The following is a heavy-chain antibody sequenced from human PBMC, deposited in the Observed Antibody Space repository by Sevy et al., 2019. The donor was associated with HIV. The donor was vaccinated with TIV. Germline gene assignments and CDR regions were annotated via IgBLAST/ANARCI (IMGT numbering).Heavy chain of an antibody. CDR2: ISYDGSNK. CDR3: ARAFEIVVVNPIDY. J-gene: IGHJ4*02. D-gene: IGHD3-22*01. V-gene: IGHV3-30-3*01. CDR1: GFTFSSYA. Sequence: GGSLRLSCAASGFTFSSYAMHWVRQAPGKGLEWVAVISYDGSNKYYAHSVKGRFTISRDNSKNTLYLQMNSLRAEDTAVYYCARAFEIVVVNPIDYWGQGTLVTVSS.